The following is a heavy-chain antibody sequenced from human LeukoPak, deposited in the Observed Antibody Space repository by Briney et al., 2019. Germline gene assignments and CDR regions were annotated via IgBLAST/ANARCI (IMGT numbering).Heavy chain of an antibody. V-gene: IGHV4-34*01. CDR2: INHSGST. CDR1: GGSLSGYY. Sequence: SETLSLTCAVYGGSLSGYYWSWIRQPPGKGLEWIGEINHSGSTNYNPSLKSRVTISVDTSKNQFSLKLSSVTAADTAVYYCARDEVVAATPLGYWGQGTLVTVSS. CDR3: ARDEVVAATPLGY. J-gene: IGHJ4*02. D-gene: IGHD2-15*01.